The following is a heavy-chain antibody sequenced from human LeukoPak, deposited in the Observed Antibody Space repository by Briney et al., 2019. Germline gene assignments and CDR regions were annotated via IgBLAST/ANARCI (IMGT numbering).Heavy chain of an antibody. CDR3: ARGAPDVVVNMYNWFDP. CDR1: GFTFDDYG. V-gene: IGHV3-20*04. J-gene: IGHJ5*02. Sequence: PGGSLRLSCAASGFTFDDYGMSWVRQAPGKGLEWVSGINWNGGSTGYADSVKGRFTISRDNAKNSLYLQMNSLRAEDTAVYYCARGAPDVVVNMYNWFDPWGQGTLVTVSS. CDR2: INWNGGST. D-gene: IGHD3-22*01.